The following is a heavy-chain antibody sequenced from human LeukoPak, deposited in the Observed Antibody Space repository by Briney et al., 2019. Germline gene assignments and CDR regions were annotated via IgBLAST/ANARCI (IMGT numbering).Heavy chain of an antibody. Sequence: ASVKVSCRASGYTFTNFGVSWVRQAPGQGLEWMGWINPNSGGTNYAQKFQGRVTMTRDTSISTAYMELSRLRSDDTAVYYCARVNYYDSSGYQYWGQGTLVTVSS. CDR1: GYTFTNFG. D-gene: IGHD3-22*01. J-gene: IGHJ4*02. CDR2: INPNSGGT. V-gene: IGHV1-2*02. CDR3: ARVNYYDSSGYQY.